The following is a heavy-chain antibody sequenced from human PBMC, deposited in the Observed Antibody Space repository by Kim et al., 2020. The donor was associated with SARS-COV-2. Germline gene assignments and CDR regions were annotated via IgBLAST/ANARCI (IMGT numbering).Heavy chain of an antibody. V-gene: IGHV4-4*02. D-gene: IGHD1-26*01. Sequence: SETLSLTCAVSGASITSGNWWSWVRQAPGKGLGWIGDIYHSGRTNYKPSLNSRLTISVDKSRSQFSLKLSSVTAADTAVYYCARRHTALVGCPFDYWGQG. CDR1: GASITSGNW. CDR3: ARRHTALVGCPFDY. CDR2: IYHSGRT. J-gene: IGHJ4*02.